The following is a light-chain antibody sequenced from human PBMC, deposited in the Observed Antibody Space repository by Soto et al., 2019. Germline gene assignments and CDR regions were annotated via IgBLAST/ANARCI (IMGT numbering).Light chain of an antibody. V-gene: IGKV3-15*01. CDR2: GAS. CDR1: QSVRSN. Sequence: EIVMTQSPATLSVSPGERATLSCRASQSVRSNLAWYQQKPGQAPRVLIYGASTRATGIPVRFSGSGSGTEFTLTISSLQPEDFAVYYCQQYDNWPPLTFGGGTKVDIK. CDR3: QQYDNWPPLT. J-gene: IGKJ4*01.